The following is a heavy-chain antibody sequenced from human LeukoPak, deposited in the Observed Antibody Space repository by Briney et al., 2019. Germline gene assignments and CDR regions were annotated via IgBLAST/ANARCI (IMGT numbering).Heavy chain of an antibody. CDR1: GGTFSSYA. Sequence: ASVKVSCKASGGTFSSYAISWVRQAPGQGLEWMGRINPNSGGTNYAQKFQGRVTMTRDTSISTAYMELNRLRSDDTAVYYCARDRAVAGGEELDYWGQGALVTVSS. CDR2: INPNSGGT. J-gene: IGHJ4*02. D-gene: IGHD6-19*01. CDR3: ARDRAVAGGEELDY. V-gene: IGHV1-2*06.